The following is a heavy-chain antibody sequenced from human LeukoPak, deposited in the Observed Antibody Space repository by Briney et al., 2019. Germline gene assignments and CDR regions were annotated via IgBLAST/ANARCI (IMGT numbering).Heavy chain of an antibody. CDR2: VTISGDTT. CDR3: ARGRGRNPSGYYYYMDV. V-gene: IGHV3-23*01. Sequence: GGSLRLSCAAFGFIFDDYGMSWVRQAPGKGLEWVSSVTISGDTTYYADSVKGRFTISRDNSKNTVFLVMSSLRAEDTAVYYCARGRGRNPSGYYYYMDVWGKGTTVTISS. CDR1: GFIFDDYG. J-gene: IGHJ6*03. D-gene: IGHD2-15*01.